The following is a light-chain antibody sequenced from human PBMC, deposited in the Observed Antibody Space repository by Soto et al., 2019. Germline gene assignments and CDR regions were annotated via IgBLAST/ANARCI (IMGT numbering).Light chain of an antibody. J-gene: IGKJ2*01. Sequence: DIQMTQSPSTLSASVGDRVTITCRASQSISSSLAWYQQKAGKAPKLLIYDASSLESGVPSRFSGGGSGTEFTLTISSLQPDDFATYYCQQYDRYPNTFGQGTKVDIK. V-gene: IGKV1-5*01. CDR1: QSISSS. CDR3: QQYDRYPNT. CDR2: DAS.